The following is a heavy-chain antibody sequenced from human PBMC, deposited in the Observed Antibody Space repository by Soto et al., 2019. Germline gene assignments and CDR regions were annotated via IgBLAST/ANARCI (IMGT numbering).Heavy chain of an antibody. CDR3: AKSDGSGWRTYFDY. D-gene: IGHD6-19*01. Sequence: QVQLVESGGGVVQPGRSLRLSCAASGFTFSSYGMHWVRQAPGKGLEWVAVISYDGSNKYYADSVKGRFTISRDNSKNTLYLQMNSLRAEDTAVYYCAKSDGSGWRTYFDYWGQGTLVNVSS. CDR1: GFTFSSYG. CDR2: ISYDGSNK. V-gene: IGHV3-30*18. J-gene: IGHJ4*02.